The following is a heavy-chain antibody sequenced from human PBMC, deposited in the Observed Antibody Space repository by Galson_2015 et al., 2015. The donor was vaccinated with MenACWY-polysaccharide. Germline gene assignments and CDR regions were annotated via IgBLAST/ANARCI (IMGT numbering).Heavy chain of an antibody. CDR1: GFSFSTYW. J-gene: IGHJ5*02. Sequence: SLRLSCAASGFSFSTYWMHWVRQAPGKGLVWVSRIKSDGSSTSYADSVKGRFTISRDNAKNTLYLEMNSLRAEDTAVYYCTKAGAKYCRGSSCYFNWFDPWGQGTLVTVSS. V-gene: IGHV3-74*01. D-gene: IGHD2-15*01. CDR2: IKSDGSST. CDR3: TKAGAKYCRGSSCYFNWFDP.